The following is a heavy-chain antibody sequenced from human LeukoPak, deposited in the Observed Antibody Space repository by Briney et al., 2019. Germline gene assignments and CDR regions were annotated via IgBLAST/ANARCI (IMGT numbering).Heavy chain of an antibody. J-gene: IGHJ4*02. CDR2: ISDSSAM. Sequence: PGGSLRLSCVVSGFTVSNSFMTWVRQAPGKGLEWVSYISDSSAMYYADSVRGRFTISRENDKNSLFLQMNSLRAEDTAVYYCARDGGYSGYDADCWGQGTLVTVSS. V-gene: IGHV3-69-1*01. CDR3: ARDGGYSGYDADC. CDR1: GFTVSNSF. D-gene: IGHD5-12*01.